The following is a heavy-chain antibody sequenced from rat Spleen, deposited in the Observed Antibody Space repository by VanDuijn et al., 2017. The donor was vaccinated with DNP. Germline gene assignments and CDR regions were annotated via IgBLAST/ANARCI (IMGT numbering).Heavy chain of an antibody. Sequence: QVQLKESGPGLVQPSQTLSLTCTVSGFSLTSYGVSWVRQPLGKGLEWIAAISSGRSTYYNSALKSRLSISRDTSKSQVFLKMNSLQTEDTAIYFCTREKAADAWGQGTSVTVSS. CDR3: TREKAADA. J-gene: IGHJ4*01. CDR2: ISSGRST. V-gene: IGHV2S12*01. CDR1: GFSLTSYG.